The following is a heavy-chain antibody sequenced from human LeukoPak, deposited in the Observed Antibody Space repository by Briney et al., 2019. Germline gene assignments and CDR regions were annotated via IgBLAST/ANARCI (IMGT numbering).Heavy chain of an antibody. CDR2: ISAGGGST. CDR1: GFTFSSYA. CDR3: VDGGKSFSTTYDY. V-gene: IGHV3-23*01. J-gene: IGHJ4*02. D-gene: IGHD2-15*01. Sequence: GGSLRLSCAASGFTFSSYAMNWVRQAPGKGLEWVSAISAGGGSTYYEDSVKGRFTISRDNAKNTLYLQMNSLRAEDTAIYYCVDGGKSFSTTYDYWGQGTLVTVSS.